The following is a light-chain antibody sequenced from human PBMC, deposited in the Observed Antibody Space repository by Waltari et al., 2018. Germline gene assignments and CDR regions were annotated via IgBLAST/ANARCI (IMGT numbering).Light chain of an antibody. CDR1: QSVGKS. CDR3: QHYVSLPVT. Sequence: EIVLTQSPGTLSLSPGERATLSCRASQSVGKSLAWYQQKPCQDPRLLIYGASGRATGIPDRFSGGGSGTDFSLTISRLEPEDFAAYHCQHYVSLPVTFGQGTKVEIK. CDR2: GAS. J-gene: IGKJ1*01. V-gene: IGKV3-20*01.